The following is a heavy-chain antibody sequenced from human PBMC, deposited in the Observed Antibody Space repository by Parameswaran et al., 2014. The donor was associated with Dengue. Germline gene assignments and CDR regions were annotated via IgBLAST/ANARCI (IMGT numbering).Heavy chain of an antibody. D-gene: IGHD2-15*01. CDR3: GRIDYYYYYGTDV. V-gene: IGHV1-8*01. CDR2: MNPNSGNT. Sequence: VRQMPGKGLEWMGWMNPNSGNTGYAQKFQGRVTMTRDTSATTVYMELSSLRSEDTGVYYCGRIDYYYYYGTDVWGPRDHGHRLL. J-gene: IGHJ6*02.